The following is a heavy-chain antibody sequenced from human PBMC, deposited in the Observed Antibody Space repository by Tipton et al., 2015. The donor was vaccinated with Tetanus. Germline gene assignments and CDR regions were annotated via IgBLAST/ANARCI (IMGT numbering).Heavy chain of an antibody. Sequence: QVQLVQSGAEVKKPGASVKVSCKASGYTFTGYYMHWVRQAPGQGLEWMGRINPNSGGTNYAQKFQGRVTMTRDTSISTAYMELSRLRSDDTAVYYCASQYDSSGYYGLFFDYWGQGTLVTVSS. V-gene: IGHV1-2*06. J-gene: IGHJ4*02. D-gene: IGHD3-22*01. CDR3: ASQYDSSGYYGLFFDY. CDR2: INPNSGGT. CDR1: GYTFTGYY.